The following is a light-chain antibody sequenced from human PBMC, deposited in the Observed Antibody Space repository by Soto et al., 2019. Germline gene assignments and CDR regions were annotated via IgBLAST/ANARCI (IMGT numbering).Light chain of an antibody. J-gene: IGLJ2*01. Sequence: QAVVTQSPSASGSLGASVKLTGTLSSGHSSSAIAWHQQQPEKGPRYLMKLTSDGSHTKGDGIPDRFSGSSSGAERYLTISSLQSEDEADYYCQTWGTGIVVFGGGTKLTVL. CDR2: LTSDGSH. V-gene: IGLV4-69*01. CDR3: QTWGTGIVV. CDR1: SGHSSSA.